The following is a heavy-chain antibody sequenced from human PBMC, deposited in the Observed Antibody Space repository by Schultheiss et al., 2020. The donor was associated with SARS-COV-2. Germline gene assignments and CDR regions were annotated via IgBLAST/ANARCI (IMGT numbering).Heavy chain of an antibody. Sequence: ASVKVSCKASGYTFTSYGISWVRQAPGQGLEWMGWISAYNGNTNYAQKLQGRVTMTTDTSTSTAYMELRSLRSDDTAVYYCARHPLLGIGAMGLGDAFDIWGQGTMVTVSS. V-gene: IGHV1-18*01. CDR1: GYTFTSYG. CDR3: ARHPLLGIGAMGLGDAFDI. J-gene: IGHJ3*02. D-gene: IGHD2-2*01. CDR2: ISAYNGNT.